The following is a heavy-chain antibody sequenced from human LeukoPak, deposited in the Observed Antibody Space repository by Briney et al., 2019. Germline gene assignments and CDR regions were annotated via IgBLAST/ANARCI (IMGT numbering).Heavy chain of an antibody. CDR3: AKDCQSSEQGGGWYPFDY. CDR2: IRYDGSKK. Sequence: PGGSLRLSCAASGFIFSSYGMHWVRQAPGKGLEWVAFIRYDGSKKYYADSVKGRFTISRDNSKNTLYLQMNSLRAEDTAVYYCAKDCQSSEQGGGWYPFDYWGQGTLVTVSS. J-gene: IGHJ4*02. CDR1: GFIFSSYG. V-gene: IGHV3-30*02. D-gene: IGHD6-19*01.